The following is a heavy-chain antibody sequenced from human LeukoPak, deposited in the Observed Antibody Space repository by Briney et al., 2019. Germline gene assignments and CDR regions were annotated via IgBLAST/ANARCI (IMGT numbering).Heavy chain of an antibody. CDR2: INAGNGDT. J-gene: IGHJ6*04. V-gene: IGHV1-3*01. D-gene: IGHD2-2*02. CDR3: ARCGPGSTSCYNKGNIGMDV. Sequence: ASVKVSCKSSGYTFTSYAMHWERQAPGQKLEWMGWINAGNGDTKYSQKFQGRVTITRDTSASTAYMELSSLRSEDTAVYYCARCGPGSTSCYNKGNIGMDVWGKGTTVTVSS. CDR1: GYTFTSYA.